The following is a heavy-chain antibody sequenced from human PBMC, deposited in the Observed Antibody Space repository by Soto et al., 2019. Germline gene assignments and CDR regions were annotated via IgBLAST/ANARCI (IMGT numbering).Heavy chain of an antibody. CDR1: GYTYTSSG. CDR3: ARDGVDYGGIPFSY. CDR2: ISAYNGNT. J-gene: IGHJ4*02. V-gene: IGHV1-18*01. D-gene: IGHD4-17*01. Sequence: SVKACSKASGYTYTSSGMSWVRQATGQGLEWMGWISAYNGNTNYAQKLQGRVTMTTDTSTSTAYMELRSLRSDDTAVYYCARDGVDYGGIPFSYWGQGTLVTVSS.